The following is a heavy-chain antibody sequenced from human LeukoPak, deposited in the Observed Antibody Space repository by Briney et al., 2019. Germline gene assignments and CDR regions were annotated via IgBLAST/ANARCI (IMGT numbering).Heavy chain of an antibody. Sequence: ASVTVSCKASGYSFTTFGITWVRQAPGQGLEWMGWISVYNGNTNYAQKFQGRVTMTTDTSTRIASMELRSLRSDDTAVYYCARVVGATIEYYSDYWGQGTLVTVSS. CDR3: ARVVGATIEYYSDY. J-gene: IGHJ4*02. V-gene: IGHV1-18*01. CDR2: ISVYNGNT. CDR1: GYSFTTFG. D-gene: IGHD1-26*01.